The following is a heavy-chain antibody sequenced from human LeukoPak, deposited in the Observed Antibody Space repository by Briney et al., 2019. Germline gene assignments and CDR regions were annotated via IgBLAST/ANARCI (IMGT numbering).Heavy chain of an antibody. CDR1: GFTVSRNY. D-gene: IGHD5-12*01. J-gene: IGHJ4*02. CDR2: IYSGGNT. V-gene: IGHV3-66*01. Sequence: PGGSLRLSCAASGFTVSRNYMSWVRQAPGKGLEWVSVIYSGGNTYYADSVKGRFTIARDNSKNTLYLQMNNLRAEDTAVYYCARDRGYSGYDLPDYWGQGTLVTVSS. CDR3: ARDRGYSGYDLPDY.